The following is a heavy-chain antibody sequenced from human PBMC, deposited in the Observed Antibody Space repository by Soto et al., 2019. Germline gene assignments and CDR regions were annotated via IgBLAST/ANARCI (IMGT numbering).Heavy chain of an antibody. CDR3: AKDHVGPTVVTEGFSDY. CDR2: ISYDGSNK. V-gene: IGHV3-30*18. CDR1: GFTFSSYG. J-gene: IGHJ4*02. Sequence: QVQLVESGGGVVQPGRSLRLSCAASGFTFSSYGMHWVRQAPGKGLEWVAVISYDGSNKYYADSVKGRFTISRDNSKNTLYLQMNSLRAEDTAVYYCAKDHVGPTVVTEGFSDYWGQGTLVTVSS. D-gene: IGHD4-17*01.